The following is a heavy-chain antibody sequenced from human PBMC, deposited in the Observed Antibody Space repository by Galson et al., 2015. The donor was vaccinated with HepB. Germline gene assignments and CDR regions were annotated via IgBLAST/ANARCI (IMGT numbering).Heavy chain of an antibody. CDR2: ISSSSSYI. Sequence: SLRLSCAASGFTFSSYSMNWVRQAPGKGLEWVSSISSSSSYIYYTDSVKGRFTISRDNAKNSLYLQMNSLRAEDTAVYYCGVSSGSQVDYWGQGTLVTVSS. CDR3: GVSSGSQVDY. J-gene: IGHJ4*02. D-gene: IGHD6-19*01. CDR1: GFTFSSYS. V-gene: IGHV3-21*01.